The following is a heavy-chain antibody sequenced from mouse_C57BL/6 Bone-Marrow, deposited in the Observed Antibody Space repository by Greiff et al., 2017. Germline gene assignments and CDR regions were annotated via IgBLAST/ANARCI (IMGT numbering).Heavy chain of an antibody. V-gene: IGHV1-4*01. J-gene: IGHJ1*03. CDR3: ARYGFPDV. CDR1: GYTFTSYT. Sequence: QVQLQQSGAELARPGASVKMSCKASGYTFTSYTMHWVKQRPGPGLEWIGYINPSSGYTKSNQKFKDKATLTADKSSSTAYMQLSSLTSEDSAVYYCARYGFPDVWGTGTTVTVSS. D-gene: IGHD2-2*01. CDR2: INPSSGYT.